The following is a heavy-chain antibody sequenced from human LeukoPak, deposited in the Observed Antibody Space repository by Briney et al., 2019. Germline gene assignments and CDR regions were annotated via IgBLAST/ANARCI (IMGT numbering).Heavy chain of an antibody. CDR1: GFTFSDYY. D-gene: IGHD6-19*01. V-gene: IGHV3-11*01. Sequence: GGSLRLSCAASGFTFSDYYMFWIRQAPGKGLEWVSYISSSGSTKYYADSVKGRFTISRDNAKSSLYLQMNSLRAEDTAVYYCARGDPAQLYSSGWYYWGQGTLVTVSS. CDR2: ISSSGSTK. CDR3: ARGDPAQLYSSGWYY. J-gene: IGHJ4*02.